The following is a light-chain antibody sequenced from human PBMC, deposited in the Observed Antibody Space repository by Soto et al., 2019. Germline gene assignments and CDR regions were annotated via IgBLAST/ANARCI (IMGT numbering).Light chain of an antibody. CDR3: QQYEKWPPSIT. J-gene: IGKJ5*01. Sequence: AIRMTQSPSSLSASTGDRVTITCRASQGISWLAWYQQKPGKAPKLLIYDASSLESGVPSRFSGSGSATEFTLTISSLQSEEFALYFDQQYEKWPPSITFGQGTRLEIK. CDR2: DAS. CDR1: QGISW. V-gene: IGKV1-8*01.